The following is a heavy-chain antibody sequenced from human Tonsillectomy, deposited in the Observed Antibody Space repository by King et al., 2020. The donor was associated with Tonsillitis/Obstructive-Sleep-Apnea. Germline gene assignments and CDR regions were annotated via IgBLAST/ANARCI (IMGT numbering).Heavy chain of an antibody. CDR3: AKDHRGGRYCSGISCPTFGMDV. D-gene: IGHD2-15*01. J-gene: IGHJ6*02. Sequence: VQLVESGGGLVQPGGSLRLSCAASGFTFSTYGMSWVRQAPGKGPEWVSVISGSGNSTYYSDSVKGRFTISRDNSKNTLYLQMNSLRTEDTAVYYCAKDHRGGRYCSGISCPTFGMDVWGQGTTVTVSS. CDR1: GFTFSTYG. V-gene: IGHV3-23*04. CDR2: ISGSGNST.